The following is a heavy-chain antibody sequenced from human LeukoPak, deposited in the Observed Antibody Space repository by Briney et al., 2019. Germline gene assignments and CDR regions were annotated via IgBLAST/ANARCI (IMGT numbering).Heavy chain of an antibody. CDR3: AKGDTATPD. V-gene: IGHV3-73*01. CDR1: GFTFSDSG. J-gene: IGHJ4*02. CDR2: IRSKADSYAT. Sequence: GGSLRLSCAASGFTFSDSGMHWVRQASGKGLEWVGHIRSKADSYATVYAASVKGRFTITRDDSENTAYLQMNSLRAEDTAVYYCAKGDTATPDWGQGTLVTVSS. D-gene: IGHD5-18*01.